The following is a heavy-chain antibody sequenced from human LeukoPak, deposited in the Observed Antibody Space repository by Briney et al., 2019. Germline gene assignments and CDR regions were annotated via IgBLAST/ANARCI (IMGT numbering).Heavy chain of an antibody. CDR2: INSNGGST. J-gene: IGHJ4*02. Sequence: GGSPRLSCAASGFTFASYAMTWVRQAPGKGLEWVSAINSNGGSTCYADSVKGRFTISRDNSKNTLFLQMNSLRAEDTALYYCAKYLYTSGSFYDYWGQGTLVTVSP. V-gene: IGHV3-23*01. CDR3: AKYLYTSGSFYDY. D-gene: IGHD3-10*01. CDR1: GFTFASYA.